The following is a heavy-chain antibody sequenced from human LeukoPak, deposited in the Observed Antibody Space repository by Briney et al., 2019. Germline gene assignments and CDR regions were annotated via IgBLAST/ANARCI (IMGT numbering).Heavy chain of an antibody. CDR1: GGSVSSGSYY. Sequence: SETLSLTCTVSGGSVSSGSYYWSWIRQPPGKGLEWIGYIYYSGSTNYNPSLESRVTISVATSKNQFSLKLSSVTAADTAVYYCARDPYYGSGSYYGPYYYYGMDVWGKGTTVTVSS. CDR3: ARDPYYGSGSYYGPYYYYGMDV. V-gene: IGHV4-61*01. D-gene: IGHD3-10*01. CDR2: IYYSGST. J-gene: IGHJ6*04.